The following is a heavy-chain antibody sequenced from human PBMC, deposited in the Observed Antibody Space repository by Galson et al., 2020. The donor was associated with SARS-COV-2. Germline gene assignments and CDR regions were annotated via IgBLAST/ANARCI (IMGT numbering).Heavy chain of an antibody. D-gene: IGHD2-21*01. CDR2: INPSGDIT. CDR3: AREWGDINSSVFDY. V-gene: IGHV1-46*04. J-gene: IGHJ4*02. CDR1: GYTFISFH. Sequence: ASVPVTCKATGYTFISFHKHWVRQAPAQGLEWMGVINPSGDITSYAQKLRGRVTETRYMSTQTVYMALSSLTSEDTAVYYCAREWGDINSSVFDYWGEGSLVVV.